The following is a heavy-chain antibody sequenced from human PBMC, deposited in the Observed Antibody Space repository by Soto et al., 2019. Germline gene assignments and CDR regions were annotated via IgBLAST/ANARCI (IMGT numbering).Heavy chain of an antibody. Sequence: GGSLRLSCAASGFTFSRYSMNWVRQAPGKGLEWVSSITSSSIYIYYADSVKGRFTISRDNAKNALYLQMNSLRAEDTAVYYCARVYYGDYTVLGFDYWGQGTLVTVSS. V-gene: IGHV3-21*01. CDR3: ARVYYGDYTVLGFDY. CDR2: ITSSSIYI. CDR1: GFTFSRYS. J-gene: IGHJ4*02. D-gene: IGHD4-17*01.